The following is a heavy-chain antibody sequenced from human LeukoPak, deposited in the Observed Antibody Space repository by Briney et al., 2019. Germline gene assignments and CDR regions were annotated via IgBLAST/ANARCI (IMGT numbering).Heavy chain of an antibody. CDR3: AKDSRSRSYCSSTSCSPLFDY. Sequence: PGRSLRLSCAASGFTFSSYAMHWVRQAPGKGLEWVAVISYDGSNKYYADSVKGRFTISRDNAKNSLYLQMNSLRAEDTALYYCAKDSRSRSYCSSTSCSPLFDYWGQGTLVTVSS. CDR1: GFTFSSYA. J-gene: IGHJ4*02. CDR2: ISYDGSNK. V-gene: IGHV3-30*04. D-gene: IGHD2-2*01.